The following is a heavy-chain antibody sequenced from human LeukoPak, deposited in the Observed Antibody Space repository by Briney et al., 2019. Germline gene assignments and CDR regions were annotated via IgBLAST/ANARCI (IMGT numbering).Heavy chain of an antibody. Sequence: SETLSLTCTVSGGSISSYCWSWIRQPPGKGLEWIGYIYYSGSTNYNPSLKSRVTISVDTSKNQSSLKLSSVTAADTAVYYCARNTAAGTIDYWGQGTLVTVSS. CDR2: IYYSGST. V-gene: IGHV4-59*08. CDR1: GGSISSYC. J-gene: IGHJ4*02. CDR3: ARNTAAGTIDY. D-gene: IGHD6-13*01.